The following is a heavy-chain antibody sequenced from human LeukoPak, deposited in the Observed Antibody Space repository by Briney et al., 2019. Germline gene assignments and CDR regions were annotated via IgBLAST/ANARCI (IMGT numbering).Heavy chain of an antibody. CDR3: ARVVASTSIDS. CDR2: IFHTGDV. CDR1: GGSISNYY. Sequence: SETLSLTCTVSGGSISNYYWNWIRQPPGKGPEWIGSIFHTGDVYYNPSLRSRVTLSIDTSRNQVSLKVTSVTAADTALYYCARVVASTSIDSWGQGILVTVSS. J-gene: IGHJ4*02. V-gene: IGHV4-59*04. D-gene: IGHD2-15*01.